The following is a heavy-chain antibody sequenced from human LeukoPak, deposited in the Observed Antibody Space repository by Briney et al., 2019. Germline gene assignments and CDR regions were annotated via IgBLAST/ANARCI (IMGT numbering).Heavy chain of an antibody. V-gene: IGHV1-24*01. CDR3: ATELPPRSGYYSYAFDI. D-gene: IGHD3-22*01. CDR2: FDPEDGET. CDR1: GYTLTELS. Sequence: ASVKVSCKVSGYTLTELSMHWVRQAPGKGLEWMGGFDPEDGETIYAQKFQGRVTMTEDASTDTAYMELSSLRSEDKAVYYCATELPPRSGYYSYAFDIWGQGTMVTVSS. J-gene: IGHJ3*02.